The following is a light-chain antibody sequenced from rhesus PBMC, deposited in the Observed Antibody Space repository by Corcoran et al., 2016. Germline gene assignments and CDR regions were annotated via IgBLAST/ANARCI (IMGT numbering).Light chain of an antibody. CDR2: RAS. Sequence: DIQMTQSPSSLSASVGDRVTITSRASQGISNWLAWYQQKPGKAPKLLIYRASKLETGVPSRFRGSGSGTDFTLTISSLQPEDIATYYCQQHDNSPFPFGPGTKLDIK. J-gene: IGKJ3*01. V-gene: IGKV1-69*01. CDR1: QGISNW. CDR3: QQHDNSPFP.